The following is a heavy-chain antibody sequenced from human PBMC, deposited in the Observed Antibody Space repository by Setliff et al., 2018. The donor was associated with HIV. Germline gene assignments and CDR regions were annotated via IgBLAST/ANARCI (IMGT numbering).Heavy chain of an antibody. Sequence: SETLSLTCTVSGGSISDYYWTWIRQPPGKGLEWIGYIYYSGITHDNPSLKSRVTTSVDTSKNQFSLKLSSVTATDTAIYYCVTVVQDDLGVVLFDYWGQGTLVTVSS. J-gene: IGHJ4*02. D-gene: IGHD3-3*01. V-gene: IGHV4-59*08. CDR2: IYYSGIT. CDR3: VTVVQDDLGVVLFDY. CDR1: GGSISDYY.